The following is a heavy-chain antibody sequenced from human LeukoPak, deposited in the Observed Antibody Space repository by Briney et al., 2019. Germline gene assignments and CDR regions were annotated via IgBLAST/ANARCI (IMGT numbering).Heavy chain of an antibody. Sequence: SETLSLTCAVYGGSFSGYYWSWIRQPPGKGLEWIGEINHSGSTNYNPSLKSRVTISVDTSKNQFSLKLSSVTAADTAVYYCARGGMVRGVTTTFDYWGQGTLVTVSS. CDR1: GGSFSGYY. D-gene: IGHD3-10*01. J-gene: IGHJ4*02. CDR3: ARGGMVRGVTTTFDY. V-gene: IGHV4-34*01. CDR2: INHSGST.